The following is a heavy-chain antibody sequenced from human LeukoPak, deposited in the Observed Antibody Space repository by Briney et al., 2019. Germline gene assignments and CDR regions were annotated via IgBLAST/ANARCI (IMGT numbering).Heavy chain of an antibody. CDR1: GYTFTSYD. CDR2: MNPNSGNT. CDR3: ARVSSWYGLVGPNYYYYYMDV. J-gene: IGHJ6*03. Sequence: GASVKVSCKASGYTFTSYDINWVRQATGQGREWMGWMNPNSGNTGYAQKFQGRVTMTRNTSISTAYMELSSLRSEDTAVYYCARVSSWYGLVGPNYYYYYMDVWGKGTTVTISS. V-gene: IGHV1-8*01. D-gene: IGHD6-13*01.